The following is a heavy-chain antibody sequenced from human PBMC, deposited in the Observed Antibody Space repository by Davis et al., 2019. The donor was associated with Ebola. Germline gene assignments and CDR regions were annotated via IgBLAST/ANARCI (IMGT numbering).Heavy chain of an antibody. Sequence: SETLSLTCTVSGGSISSSSYYWGWIRQPPGKGLEWIGSIYYSGSTYYNPSLKSRVTISVDTSKNQFSLKLSSVTAADTAVYYCARDRLLWFGELFWAASGMDVWGQGTTVTVSS. CDR2: IYYSGST. CDR1: GGSISSSSYY. D-gene: IGHD3-10*01. V-gene: IGHV4-39*07. CDR3: ARDRLLWFGELFWAASGMDV. J-gene: IGHJ6*02.